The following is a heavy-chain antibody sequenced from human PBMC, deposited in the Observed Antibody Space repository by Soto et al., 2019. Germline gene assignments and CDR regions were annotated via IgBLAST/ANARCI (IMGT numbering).Heavy chain of an antibody. CDR1: GFTFSSYS. CDR2: ISSSSSYI. V-gene: IGHV3-21*01. Sequence: GGSLRLSCAASGFTFSSYSMNWVRQAPGKGLEWVSSISSSSSYIYYADSVKGRFTISRDNAKNSLYLQMNSLRAEDTAVYYCARDMYDRYCSSTSCPPSYAFDIWGQGTMVTVSS. J-gene: IGHJ3*02. D-gene: IGHD2-2*01. CDR3: ARDMYDRYCSSTSCPPSYAFDI.